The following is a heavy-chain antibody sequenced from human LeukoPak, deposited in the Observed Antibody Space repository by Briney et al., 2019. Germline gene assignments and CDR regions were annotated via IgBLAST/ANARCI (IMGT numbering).Heavy chain of an antibody. CDR3: ARHRLYCSSTSCLYKYYYYYGMDA. D-gene: IGHD2-2*01. Sequence: GESLKISCKGSGYSFTSYWIGWVRQMPGKGLEWMGIIYPGDSDTRYSPSFQGQVTISADKSISTAYLQWSSLKASDTAMYYCARHRLYCSSTSCLYKYYYYYGMDAWGQGTTVTVSS. CDR2: IYPGDSDT. V-gene: IGHV5-51*01. CDR1: GYSFTSYW. J-gene: IGHJ6*02.